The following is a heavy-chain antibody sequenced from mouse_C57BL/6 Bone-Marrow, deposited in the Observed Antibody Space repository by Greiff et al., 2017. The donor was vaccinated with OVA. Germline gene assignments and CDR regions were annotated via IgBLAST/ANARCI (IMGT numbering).Heavy chain of an antibody. J-gene: IGHJ4*01. D-gene: IGHD1-2*01. V-gene: IGHV1-18*01. Sequence: EVQLQQSGPELVKPGASVKIPCKASGYTFTDYNMDWVKQSHGKSLEWIGDINPNNGGTNYNQKFKGKATLTVDKSSSTAYMELRSLTSEDTAVYYCARSKVIYYYGMDYWGQGTSVTVSS. CDR2: INPNNGGT. CDR3: ARSKVIYYYGMDY. CDR1: GYTFTDYN.